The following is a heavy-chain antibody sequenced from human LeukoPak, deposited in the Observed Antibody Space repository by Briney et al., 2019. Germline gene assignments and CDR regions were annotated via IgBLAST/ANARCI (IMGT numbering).Heavy chain of an antibody. CDR1: GGTFSSYA. CDR3: ARAHDDSSGFGVGAFDI. CDR2: IIPIFGTA. V-gene: IGHV1-69*13. Sequence: SVTVSCKASGGTFSSYAISWVRQAPGQGLEWVGGIIPIFGTANYAQKFQGRVTITADESTSTAYMELSRLRSEDTAVYYCARAHDDSSGFGVGAFDIWGQGTMVTVSS. J-gene: IGHJ3*02. D-gene: IGHD3-22*01.